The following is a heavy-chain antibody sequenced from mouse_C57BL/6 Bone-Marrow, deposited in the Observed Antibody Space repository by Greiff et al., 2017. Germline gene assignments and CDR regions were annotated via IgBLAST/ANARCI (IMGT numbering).Heavy chain of an antibody. Sequence: EVLLVESGPELVKPGASVKISCTASGYSFTGYYMHWVKQSHGNILDWIGYIYPYNGVSRYNQEFQGKATLTVDKASSTAYMALRSLTSEDSAVYYCARSRIFPVYVGYWGQGITRSVSS. CDR3: ARSRIFPVYVGY. J-gene: IGHJ2*01. D-gene: IGHD3-3*01. V-gene: IGHV1-31*01. CDR2: IYPYNGVS. CDR1: GYSFTGYY.